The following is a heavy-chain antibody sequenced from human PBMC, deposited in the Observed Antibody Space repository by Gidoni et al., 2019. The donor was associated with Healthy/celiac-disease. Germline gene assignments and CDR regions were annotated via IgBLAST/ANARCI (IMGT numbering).Heavy chain of an antibody. D-gene: IGHD6-6*01. J-gene: IGHJ4*02. CDR3: AKDSSSLRYYFDY. CDR1: GFTFSSYG. Sequence: QVQLVESGGGVVQPGRSLRLSCAASGFTFSSYGMHWVRQAPGKGLEWVAVISYDGSNKYYADSVKGRVTISRDNSKNTLYLQMNSLRAEDTAVYYCAKDSSSLRYYFDYWGQGTLVTVSS. CDR2: ISYDGSNK. V-gene: IGHV3-30*18.